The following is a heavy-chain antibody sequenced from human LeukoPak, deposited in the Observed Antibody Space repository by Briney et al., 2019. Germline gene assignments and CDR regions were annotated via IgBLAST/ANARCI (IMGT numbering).Heavy chain of an antibody. J-gene: IGHJ2*01. CDR1: GGSISSGAYY. CDR2: IYYSGST. V-gene: IGHV4-31*03. D-gene: IGHD6-19*01. CDR3: ARDPAIAVAGRNWYFDL. Sequence: SQTLSLTCTVSGGSISSGAYYWSWIRQHPGKGLEWIGYIYYSGSTYYNPSLKSRVTISVDTSKNQFSLKLSSVTAADTAVYYCARDPAIAVAGRNWYFDLWGRGTLVTVSS.